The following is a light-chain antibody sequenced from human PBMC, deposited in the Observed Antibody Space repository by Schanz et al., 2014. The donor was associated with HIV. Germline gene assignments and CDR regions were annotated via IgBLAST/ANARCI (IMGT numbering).Light chain of an antibody. V-gene: IGKV3-15*01. J-gene: IGKJ1*01. CDR2: HAT. CDR3: QQYNNWPPWT. CDR1: QSVGSN. Sequence: EIVLTQSPATLSVSPGEGATLSCRASQSVGSNLAWYQQRPGLAPRLLIYHATSRVTGIPDRFSGSGHGTGFTLTISSLQSEDFAVYYCQQYNNWPPWTFGQGTKVEIK.